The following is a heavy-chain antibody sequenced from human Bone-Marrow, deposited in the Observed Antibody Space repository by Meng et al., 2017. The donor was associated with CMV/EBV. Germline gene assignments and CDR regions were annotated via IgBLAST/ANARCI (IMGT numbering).Heavy chain of an antibody. CDR3: ARDRIAAAAEYYYYGMDV. J-gene: IGHJ6*02. D-gene: IGHD6-13*01. V-gene: IGHV1-2*02. Sequence: ASVKVSCKASGYTFTSYGISWVRQAPGQGLEWMGWINPNSGGTNYAQKFQGRVTMTRDTSISTAYMELSRLRSDDTAVYYCARDRIAAAAEYYYYGMDVWGQGNTVNVAS. CDR2: INPNSGGT. CDR1: GYTFTSYG.